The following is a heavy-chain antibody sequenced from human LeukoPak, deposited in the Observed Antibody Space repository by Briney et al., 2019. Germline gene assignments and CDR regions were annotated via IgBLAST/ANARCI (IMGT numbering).Heavy chain of an antibody. CDR3: ARSYTAMAGSYFDY. Sequence: PSQTLSLTCTVSGGSISSGGYYWSWIRQHPGKGLEWIGYTYYSGSTYYNPSLKSRVTISVGTSKNQFSLKVSSVTAADTAVYYCARSYTAMAGSYFDYWGQGTLVTVSS. J-gene: IGHJ4*02. D-gene: IGHD5-18*01. CDR1: GGSISSGGYY. V-gene: IGHV4-31*03. CDR2: TYYSGST.